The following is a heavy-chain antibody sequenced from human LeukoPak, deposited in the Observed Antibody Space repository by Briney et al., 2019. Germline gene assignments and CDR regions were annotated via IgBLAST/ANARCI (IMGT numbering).Heavy chain of an antibody. D-gene: IGHD1-1*01. Sequence: PGGSLRLSCAASGFTFTSYAMNWVRQAPGQGLEWMGWINTNTGNPTYAQGFTGRFVFSLDTSVSTAYLQISSLKAEDTAVYYCARVQLDHDAFDTWGQGTMVTVSS. CDR1: GFTFTSYA. CDR2: INTNTGNP. CDR3: ARVQLDHDAFDT. V-gene: IGHV7-4-1*02. J-gene: IGHJ3*02.